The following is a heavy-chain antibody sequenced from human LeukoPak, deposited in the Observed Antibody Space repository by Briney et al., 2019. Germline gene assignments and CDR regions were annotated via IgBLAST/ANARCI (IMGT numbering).Heavy chain of an antibody. CDR2: INHSGST. Sequence: SETLSLTCAVYGGSFSGYYWSWIRQPPGKGLEWIGEINHSGSTNYNPSLKSRVTISVDTSKNQFSLKLSSVTAADTAVYYCARDEIPEKYFQHWGQGTLVTVSS. CDR1: GGSFSGYY. D-gene: IGHD5-24*01. CDR3: ARDEIPEKYFQH. J-gene: IGHJ1*01. V-gene: IGHV4-34*01.